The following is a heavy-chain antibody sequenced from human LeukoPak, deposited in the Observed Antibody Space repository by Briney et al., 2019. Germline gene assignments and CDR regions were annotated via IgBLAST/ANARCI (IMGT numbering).Heavy chain of an antibody. Sequence: SETLSLTCAVYGGSFSGYYWSWIRQPPGKGLEWIGEINHSGSTNYNPSLKSRVTISVDTSKNQFSLKLSSVTAADTAVYYCARDVGDYYDSSGYYYDYWGQGTLVTVSS. CDR2: INHSGST. J-gene: IGHJ4*02. CDR1: GGSFSGYY. D-gene: IGHD3-22*01. CDR3: ARDVGDYYDSSGYYYDY. V-gene: IGHV4-34*01.